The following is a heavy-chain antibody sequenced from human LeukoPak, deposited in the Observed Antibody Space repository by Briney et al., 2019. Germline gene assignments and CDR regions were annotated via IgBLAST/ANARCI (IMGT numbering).Heavy chain of an antibody. CDR3: AKDHRRILDCSGGSCPPSFPDY. J-gene: IGHJ4*02. Sequence: GRSLRLSCAASGFTFSSYGMHWVRQAPGKGLEWVAVISYDGSNKYYADSVKGRFTISRDNSKNTLYLQMNSLRAEDTAVYYCAKDHRRILDCSGGSCPPSFPDYWGQGTLVTVSS. CDR1: GFTFSSYG. CDR2: ISYDGSNK. V-gene: IGHV3-30*18. D-gene: IGHD2-15*01.